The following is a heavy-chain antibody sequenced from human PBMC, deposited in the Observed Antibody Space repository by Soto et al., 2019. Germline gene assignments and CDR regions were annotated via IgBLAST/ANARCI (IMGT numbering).Heavy chain of an antibody. CDR1: GGTFSSYA. Sequence: SVKVSCKASGGTFSSYAISWVRRAPGQGLERMGGIIPIFGTANYAQKFQGRVTITADKSTSTAYMELSSLRSEDTAVYYCARAGYYYDSSGYYYPPFDYWGQGTLVTAPQ. J-gene: IGHJ4*02. V-gene: IGHV1-69*06. CDR2: IIPIFGTA. CDR3: ARAGYYYDSSGYYYPPFDY. D-gene: IGHD3-22*01.